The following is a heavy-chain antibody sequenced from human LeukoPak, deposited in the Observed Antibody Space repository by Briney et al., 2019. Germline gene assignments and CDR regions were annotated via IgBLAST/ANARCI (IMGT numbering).Heavy chain of an antibody. CDR2: IYHSGGT. D-gene: IGHD6-6*01. Sequence: SETLSLTCAVSGYSISSGYYWGWILRPPGKGLEWIGRIYHSGGTYYNPSLKSRVTRSVDTSKSQFSLKLGSVTAADTAVYYCATNIEYSSYWGWFDPWGQGTLVTVSS. CDR1: GYSISSGYY. V-gene: IGHV4-38-2*01. CDR3: ATNIEYSSYWGWFDP. J-gene: IGHJ5*02.